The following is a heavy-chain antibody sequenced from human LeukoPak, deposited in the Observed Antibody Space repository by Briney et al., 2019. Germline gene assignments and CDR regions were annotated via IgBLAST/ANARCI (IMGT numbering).Heavy chain of an antibody. CDR3: ARGSYCSSTRCYYNWFDP. CDR2: INHSGST. V-gene: IGHV4-34*01. D-gene: IGHD2-2*01. J-gene: IGHJ5*02. CDR1: GGSFSGYY. Sequence: SETLSLTCAVYGGSFSGYYWSWIRQPPGKGLEWIGEINHSGSTNYNPSLKSRVTISVDTSKNQSSLKLSSVTAADTAVYYCARGSYCSSTRCYYNWFDPWGQGTLVTVSS.